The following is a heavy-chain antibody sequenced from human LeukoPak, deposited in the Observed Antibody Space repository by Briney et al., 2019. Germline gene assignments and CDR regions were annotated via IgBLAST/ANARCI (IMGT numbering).Heavy chain of an antibody. V-gene: IGHV3-9*01. CDR1: GFTFDDYA. J-gene: IGHJ4*02. CDR2: ISWNSGSI. CDR3: AKNGIGDGYNFGFVDY. D-gene: IGHD5-24*01. Sequence: GGSLRLSCAASGFTFDDYAMHWVRQAPGKGLEWVSGISWNSGSIGYADSVKGRFTISRDNAKNSLYLQMNSLRAEDTALYYCAKNGIGDGYNFGFVDYWGQGTLVTVSS.